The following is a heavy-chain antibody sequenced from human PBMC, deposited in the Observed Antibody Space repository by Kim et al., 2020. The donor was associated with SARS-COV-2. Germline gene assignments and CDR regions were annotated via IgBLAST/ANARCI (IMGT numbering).Heavy chain of an antibody. J-gene: IGHJ4*02. Sequence: ASVKVSCETSGYTFSTNYLHWVRQAPGQGLEWMGIINPVGGSTVYAEKFQGRLTMTRDTSTSTVYMELSRLISEDTALYFCARGGVEFFGGFDYWGQGTLVTVSS. CDR3: ARGGVEFFGGFDY. CDR2: INPVGGST. CDR1: GYTFSTNY. V-gene: IGHV1-46*01. D-gene: IGHD3-16*01.